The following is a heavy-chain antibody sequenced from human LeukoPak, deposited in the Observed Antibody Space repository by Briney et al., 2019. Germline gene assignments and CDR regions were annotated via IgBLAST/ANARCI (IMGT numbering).Heavy chain of an antibody. Sequence: PGGSLRLSCAASGFTFSSYGMHWVRQAPGKGLEWVAVISYDGSNKYYADSVKGRFTISRDNSKNTLYLQMNSLRAEDTAVYYCAKDNILPYFDYWGQGTLVTVSS. CDR2: ISYDGSNK. CDR3: AKDNILPYFDY. V-gene: IGHV3-30*18. J-gene: IGHJ4*02. CDR1: GFTFSSYG.